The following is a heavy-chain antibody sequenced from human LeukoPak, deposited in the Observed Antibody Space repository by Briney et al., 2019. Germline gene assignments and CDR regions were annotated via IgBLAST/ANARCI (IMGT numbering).Heavy chain of an antibody. D-gene: IGHD3-9*01. V-gene: IGHV1-69*05. CDR3: ARDRLGPLRYFDY. CDR1: GGTFSSYG. J-gene: IGHJ4*02. Sequence: SVKVSCKASGGTFSSYGISWVRQAPGQGHDWMGGIIPIFGTANYAQKFQGRVTITTDESTSTAYMELSSLRSEDTAVYYCARDRLGPLRYFDYWGQGTLVTVSS. CDR2: IIPIFGTA.